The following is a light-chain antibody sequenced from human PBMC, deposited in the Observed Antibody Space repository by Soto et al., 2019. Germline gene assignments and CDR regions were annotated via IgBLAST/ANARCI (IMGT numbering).Light chain of an antibody. V-gene: IGLV2-14*01. Sequence: QSVLTQPASVSGSLGQSITIPCTGTSRDVGAYDFVSWYQQYPGKAPKIVIYEVTNRPSGVSNRFSGYKSGNTASLTISGIQAEDEADYYCSAYSNIRVFGGGTNVTDL. CDR1: SRDVGAYDF. J-gene: IGLJ3*02. CDR2: EVT. CDR3: SAYSNIRV.